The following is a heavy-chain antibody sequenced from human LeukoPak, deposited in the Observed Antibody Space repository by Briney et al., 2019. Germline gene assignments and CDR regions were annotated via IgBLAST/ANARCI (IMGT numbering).Heavy chain of an antibody. CDR2: IKQDGSEK. Sequence: GGSLRLSCAASGFTYSSHWMSWVRQAPGKGLEWVANIKQDGSEKYYVDSVKGRFTISRDNAKNSLYLQMNSLRAEDTAVYYCARWYYDSSGYCLDYWGQGTLVTVSS. CDR1: GFTYSSHW. CDR3: ARWYYDSSGYCLDY. V-gene: IGHV3-7*04. D-gene: IGHD3-22*01. J-gene: IGHJ4*02.